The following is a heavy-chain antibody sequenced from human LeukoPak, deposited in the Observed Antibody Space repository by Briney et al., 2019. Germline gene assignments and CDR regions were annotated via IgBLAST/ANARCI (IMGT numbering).Heavy chain of an antibody. CDR2: ISWNSGSI. D-gene: IGHD3-10*01. Sequence: GRSLRLSCAASGFTFDDYAMHWVRQAPGKGLEWVSGISWNSGSIGYADSVKGRFTISRDNAKNSLYLQMNSLRAEDTAVYYCARDYGSGSYYNGGFDYWGQGTLVTVSS. CDR3: ARDYGSGSYYNGGFDY. J-gene: IGHJ4*02. V-gene: IGHV3-9*01. CDR1: GFTFDDYA.